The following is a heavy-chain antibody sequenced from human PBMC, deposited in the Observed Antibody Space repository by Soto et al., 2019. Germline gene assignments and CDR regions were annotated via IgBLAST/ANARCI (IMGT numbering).Heavy chain of an antibody. CDR2: IKSKIDGGTT. V-gene: IGHV3-15*01. CDR1: GFTFSNAW. CDR3: TTSPLPGNAFDI. Sequence: GGSLRLSCGASGFTFSNAWMSWVRQAPGKGLEWVGRIKSKIDGGTTDYAAPVKGRFTISRDDSKNTLYLQMNSLSTEDTAVYYCTTSPLPGNAFDIWGQGTMVTVSS. J-gene: IGHJ3*02.